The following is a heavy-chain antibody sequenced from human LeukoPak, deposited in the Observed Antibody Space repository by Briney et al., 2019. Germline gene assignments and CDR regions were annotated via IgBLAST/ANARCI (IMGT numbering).Heavy chain of an antibody. J-gene: IGHJ6*03. V-gene: IGHV3-20*04. CDR2: INWNGGST. CDR1: GFTFDDYG. Sequence: GSPRLSCAASGFTFDDYGMSWVRQAPGKGLEWVSGINWNGGSTGYADSVKGRFTISRDNAKNSLYLQMNSLRAEDTALYYCARDPGYYDSSGYYPFYYYYYMDVWGKGTTVTVSS. CDR3: ARDPGYYDSSGYYPFYYYYYMDV. D-gene: IGHD3-22*01.